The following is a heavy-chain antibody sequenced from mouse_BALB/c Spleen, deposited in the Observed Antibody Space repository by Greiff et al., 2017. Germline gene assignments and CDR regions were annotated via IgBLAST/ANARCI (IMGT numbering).Heavy chain of an antibody. CDR2: ISSGSSTI. CDR3: AREDGSSYGYAMDY. V-gene: IGHV5-17*02. CDR1: GFTFSSFG. J-gene: IGHJ4*01. Sequence: EVKLMESGGGLVQPGGSRKLSCAASGFTFSSFGMHWVRQAPEKGLEWVAYISSGSSTIYYADTVKGRFTISRDNPKNTLFLQMTSLRSEDTAMYYCAREDGSSYGYAMDYWGQGTSVTVSS. D-gene: IGHD1-1*01.